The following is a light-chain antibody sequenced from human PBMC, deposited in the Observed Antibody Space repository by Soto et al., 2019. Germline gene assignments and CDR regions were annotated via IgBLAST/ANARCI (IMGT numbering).Light chain of an antibody. CDR2: EVS. CDR1: SSDIGGYNY. Sequence: QSALTQPPSAYGSPGQSVTISCTGTSSDIGGYNYVSWYQQHPGKAPKLMIYEVSKRPSGVPDRFSGSKSGNTASLTVSGLQDEDEADYYCSSYAGSNNYVVFGGGPKLTVL. J-gene: IGLJ2*01. V-gene: IGLV2-8*01. CDR3: SSYAGSNNYVV.